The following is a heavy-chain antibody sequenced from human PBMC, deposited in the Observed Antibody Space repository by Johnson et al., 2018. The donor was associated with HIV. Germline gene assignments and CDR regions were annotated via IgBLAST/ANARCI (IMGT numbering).Heavy chain of an antibody. D-gene: IGHD1-26*01. CDR3: ARDLSGNYGDAFDI. J-gene: IGHJ3*02. V-gene: IGHV3-30*02. Sequence: QVQLVESGGGVVQPGGSLRLSCAASGFTFSSYGMHWVRQAPGKGLEWVAFIRYDGSNKYYADSVKGRFTISRDNSKNTLYLQMNSLRAADTAVYYCARDLSGNYGDAFDIWGQGTMVTVSS. CDR1: GFTFSSYG. CDR2: IRYDGSNK.